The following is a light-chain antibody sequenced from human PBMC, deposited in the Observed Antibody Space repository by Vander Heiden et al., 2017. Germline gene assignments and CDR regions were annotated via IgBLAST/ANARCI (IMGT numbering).Light chain of an antibody. CDR2: AAS. Sequence: DIQLTQSPSSLSASVGDRVTITCRASQSISSYLNWYQQKPVKAPKLLIYAASSLQSGVPSRFSGSGYGTDFTLTISSRQPEDFAPYYCQQTDSNHMYTFGQGTKLEIK. CDR3: QQTDSNHMYT. V-gene: IGKV1-39*01. J-gene: IGKJ2*01. CDR1: QSISSY.